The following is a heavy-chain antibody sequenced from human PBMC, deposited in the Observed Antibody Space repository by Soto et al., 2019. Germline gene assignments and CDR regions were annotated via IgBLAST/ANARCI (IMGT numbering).Heavy chain of an antibody. D-gene: IGHD5-12*01. CDR3: ASRWGDGYNYRGYFDY. J-gene: IGHJ4*02. CDR1: GGTFSSYA. CDR2: IIPIFGTA. Sequence: ASVKVSCKASGGTFSSYAISWVRQAPGQGLEWMGGIIPIFGTANYAQKFQGRVTITADESTSTAYMELSSLRSEDTAVYYCASRWGDGYNYRGYFDYWGQGTLVTVSS. V-gene: IGHV1-69*13.